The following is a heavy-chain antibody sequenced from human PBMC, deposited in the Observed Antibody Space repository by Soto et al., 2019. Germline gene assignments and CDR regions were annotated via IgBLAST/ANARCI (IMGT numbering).Heavy chain of an antibody. CDR2: IIPIFGTA. Sequence: ASVEVSCKASGGTFSSYAISWVRQAPGQGLEWMGGIIPIFGTANYAQKFQGRVTITADESTSTAYMELSSLRSEDTAVYYCASGRRGRRAVAGTFDYWGQGTLVTVSS. D-gene: IGHD6-19*01. CDR3: ASGRRGRRAVAGTFDY. V-gene: IGHV1-69*13. CDR1: GGTFSSYA. J-gene: IGHJ4*02.